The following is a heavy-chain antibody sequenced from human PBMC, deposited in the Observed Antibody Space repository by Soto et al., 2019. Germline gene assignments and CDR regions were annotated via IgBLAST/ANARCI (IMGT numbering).Heavy chain of an antibody. J-gene: IGHJ4*02. CDR1: GGSICNNNYF. CDR3: AKVVVGATSHSDFDS. CDR2: AAYSGGT. Sequence: ASETLSLTCTVSGGSICNNNYFWFWVRQPPGKGLEWIGSAAYSGGTYKNRSLKSRVTVSVDTSKNQFSLKLTSVTAADTAVYYCAKVVVGATSHSDFDSWGQGTLVTVSS. D-gene: IGHD2-15*01. V-gene: IGHV4-39*01.